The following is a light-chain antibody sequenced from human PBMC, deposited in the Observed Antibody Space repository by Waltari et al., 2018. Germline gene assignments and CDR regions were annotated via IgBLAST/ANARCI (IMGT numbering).Light chain of an antibody. V-gene: IGLV2-23*01. CDR3: CSYAGSYAWV. CDR2: DDN. CDR1: SSDVGNYNL. Sequence: QSALTQPASVSGSPGQSITIPCTGTSSDVGNYNLVSWYQQYPGKAPKVMIYDDNRRPAGVSDRFSGSKSGNTASLTISGVQAEDEADYYCCSYAGSYAWVFGGRTKLTVL. J-gene: IGLJ3*02.